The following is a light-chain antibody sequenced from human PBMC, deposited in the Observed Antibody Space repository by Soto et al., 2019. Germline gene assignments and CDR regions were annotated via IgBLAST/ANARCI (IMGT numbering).Light chain of an antibody. Sequence: ILMTQSPATVSVSPGESATLSCRASQSIYYNVAWYQHRPGQAPRLLIYRASTRAPGVPARFSGSGSGTEFTLTISSLQPEDFTVYSCLQYHNLWAVGQGTKLDSK. V-gene: IGKV3-15*01. CDR3: LQYHNLWA. CDR1: QSIYYN. J-gene: IGKJ1*01. CDR2: RAS.